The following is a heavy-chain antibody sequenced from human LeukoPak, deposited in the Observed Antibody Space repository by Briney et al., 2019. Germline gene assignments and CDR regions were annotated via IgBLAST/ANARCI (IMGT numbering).Heavy chain of an antibody. CDR2: INPNSGGT. CDR3: ARGAYCSSISCLGGHPGYYYYMDV. CDR1: GYTFTDSY. Sequence: APVKVSCTASGYTFTDSYMHWVRQAPGQGLEWMGWINPNSGGTNYAQRFQGRVTMTRDPSISTAYMELSRLKSDDTAVYYCARGAYCSSISCLGGHPGYYYYMDVWGKGTTVTVSS. V-gene: IGHV1-2*02. D-gene: IGHD2-2*01. J-gene: IGHJ6*03.